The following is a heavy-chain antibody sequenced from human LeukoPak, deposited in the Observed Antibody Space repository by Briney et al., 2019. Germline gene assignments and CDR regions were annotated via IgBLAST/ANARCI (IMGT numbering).Heavy chain of an antibody. J-gene: IGHJ4*02. CDR1: GGSINGYY. CDR3: ARERRSSKYFDS. D-gene: IGHD6-6*01. CDR2: GLYTGNT. Sequence: SETLSLTCTVSGGSINGYYWSWIRQPPGKGLEWIGSGLYTGNTYSNPSLRSRVTISVDTSKNEFSLKMNSVTAADTAVYYCARERRSSKYFDSWGQGALMIVSS. V-gene: IGHV4-59*05.